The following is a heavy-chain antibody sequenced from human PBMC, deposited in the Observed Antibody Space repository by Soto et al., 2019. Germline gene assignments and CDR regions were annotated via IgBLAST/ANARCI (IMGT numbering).Heavy chain of an antibody. J-gene: IGHJ4*02. CDR3: ARAGRIGCSGGSCYRGDFDY. D-gene: IGHD2-15*01. Sequence: ASVKVSCKASGYTFTSYYMHWVRQAPGQGLEWMGIINPSGGSTSYAQKFQGRVTMTRDTSTSTVYMELSSLRSEDTAVYYCARAGRIGCSGGSCYRGDFDYWGQGTLVTVS. V-gene: IGHV1-46*03. CDR2: INPSGGST. CDR1: GYTFTSYY.